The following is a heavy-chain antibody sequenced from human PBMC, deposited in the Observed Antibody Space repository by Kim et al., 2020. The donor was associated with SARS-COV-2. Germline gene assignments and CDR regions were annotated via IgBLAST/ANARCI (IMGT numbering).Heavy chain of an antibody. CDR3: ARAVDTAMVGGY. CDR2: ISSTSSYI. D-gene: IGHD5-18*01. J-gene: IGHJ4*02. V-gene: IGHV3-21*04. Sequence: GGSLRLSCAASGFTFSSYSMNWVRQAPGKGLEWVSSISSTSSYIYYADSVKGRFTISRDNAKNSLYLQMNSLRAEDTAVYYCARAVDTAMVGGYWGQGTLVTVSS. CDR1: GFTFSSYS.